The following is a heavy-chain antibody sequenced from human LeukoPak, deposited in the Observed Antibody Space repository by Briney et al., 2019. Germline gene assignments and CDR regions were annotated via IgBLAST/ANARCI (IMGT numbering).Heavy chain of an antibody. CDR2: ISAYNGNT. Sequence: ASVKVSCKASGYTFTSYGISWVRQAPGQGLEWMGWISAYNGNTNYAQKLQGRVTMTTDTSTSTAYMELRSLRSDDTAVYYCARDLPLLHSSGWYADYWGQGTLVTVSS. D-gene: IGHD6-19*01. CDR1: GYTFTSYG. CDR3: ARDLPLLHSSGWYADY. J-gene: IGHJ4*02. V-gene: IGHV1-18*01.